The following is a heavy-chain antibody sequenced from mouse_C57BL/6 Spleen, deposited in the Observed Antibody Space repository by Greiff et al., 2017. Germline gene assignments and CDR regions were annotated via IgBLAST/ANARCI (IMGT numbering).Heavy chain of an antibody. D-gene: IGHD2-3*01. CDR1: GYTFTDYN. CDR2: INPNNGGT. Sequence: EVQLQQSGPELVKPGASVKIPCKASGYTFTDYNMDWVKQSHGKSLEWIGDINPNNGGTIYNQKFKGKATLTVDKSSSTAYIELRSLTSEDTAVYYCARSDGSYGYYAMDYWGQGTSVTVSS. CDR3: ARSDGSYGYYAMDY. V-gene: IGHV1-18*01. J-gene: IGHJ4*01.